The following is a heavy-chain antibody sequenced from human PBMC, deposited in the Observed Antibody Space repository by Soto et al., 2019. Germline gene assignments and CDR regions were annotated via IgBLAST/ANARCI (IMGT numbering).Heavy chain of an antibody. V-gene: IGHV1-8*01. J-gene: IGHJ6*02. CDR1: GYTFTSYD. Sequence: QVQLVQSGAEVKKPGASVKVSCKASGYTFTSYDINWVRQATGQGLEWMGWMKPNSGNTGYAQKFQGRVTMTRNTSISTAYMELSSLRSEDTAVYYCARVGTYYDFWSGYYTPYYYGMDVWGQGTTVTVSS. D-gene: IGHD3-3*01. CDR3: ARVGTYYDFWSGYYTPYYYGMDV. CDR2: MKPNSGNT.